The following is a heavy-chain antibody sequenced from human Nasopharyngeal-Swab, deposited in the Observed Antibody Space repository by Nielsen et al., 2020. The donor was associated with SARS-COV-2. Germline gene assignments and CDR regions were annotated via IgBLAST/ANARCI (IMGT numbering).Heavy chain of an antibody. CDR3: SKDDVVRGDAFDI. V-gene: IGHV3-23*01. D-gene: IGHD3-10*01. CDR1: GFTFNIYA. J-gene: IGHJ3*02. CDR2: ISASGGST. Sequence: GESLKISCIASGFTFNIYAMAWVRRTPGRGLQWVSGISASGGSTYYTDSVKGRFAFSRDNSRNTLYLQIHSLRVEDTALYYCSKDDVVRGDAFDIWGQGTMVTVSS.